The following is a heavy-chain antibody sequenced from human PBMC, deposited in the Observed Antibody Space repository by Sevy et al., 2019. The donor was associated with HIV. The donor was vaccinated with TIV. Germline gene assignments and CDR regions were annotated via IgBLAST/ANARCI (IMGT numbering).Heavy chain of an antibody. J-gene: IGHJ6*02. V-gene: IGHV3-21*01. Sequence: GGSLRLSCAASGFTFSSYSMNWVRQAPGKGLEWVSSISSSSSYIYYADSVKGRFTISRDNAKNSLYLQMNSLRAEDTAVYYCARDLRGVGAGMDVWGQGTTVTVSS. CDR1: GFTFSSYS. CDR3: ARDLRGVGAGMDV. D-gene: IGHD1-26*01. CDR2: ISSSSSYI.